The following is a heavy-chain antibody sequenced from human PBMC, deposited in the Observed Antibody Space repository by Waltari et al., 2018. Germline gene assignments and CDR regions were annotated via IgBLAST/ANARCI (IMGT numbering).Heavy chain of an antibody. CDR1: VYSISSGYY. V-gene: IGHV4-38-2*01. Sequence: QVQLQESGPGLVKPSETLSLTCAVSVYSISSGYYWGWIRQPPGKGLELIGSIYHSGGTYYNPSLKSRVTISVDTSKDQFSLKLGSVTAADTAVYYCARHADGVDWFDPWGQGTLVTVSS. CDR3: ARHADGVDWFDP. CDR2: IYHSGGT. D-gene: IGHD3-10*01. J-gene: IGHJ5*02.